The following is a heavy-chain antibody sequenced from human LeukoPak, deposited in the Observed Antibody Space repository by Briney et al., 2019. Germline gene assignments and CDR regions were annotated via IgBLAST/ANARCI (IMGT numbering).Heavy chain of an antibody. D-gene: IGHD6-13*01. CDR1: GYTFTDYY. V-gene: IGHV1-2*02. CDR2: INPNSGGT. J-gene: IGHJ6*02. Sequence: ASVKVSCKASGYTFTDYYMHWVRQAPGQGHEWMGWINPNSGGTNYAQKSQGRVTMTTDTSISTAYMEVSRLRSDDTAVYYCAGVRIGQQLDKYYYYAMDVWGQGTTVTVSS. CDR3: AGVRIGQQLDKYYYYAMDV.